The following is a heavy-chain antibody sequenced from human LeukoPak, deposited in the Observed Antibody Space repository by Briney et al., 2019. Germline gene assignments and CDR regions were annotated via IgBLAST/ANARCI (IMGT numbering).Heavy chain of an antibody. V-gene: IGHV1-18*01. Sequence: ASVKVSCKASGYTFTSYGISWVRQAPGQGLEWMGWISAYNGNTNYAQKLQGRVTMTTDTSTSTAYMELRSLRSEDTAVYYCARALRNQLLSDSWGQGTLVTVSS. J-gene: IGHJ4*02. CDR3: ARALRNQLLSDS. D-gene: IGHD2-2*01. CDR2: ISAYNGNT. CDR1: GYTFTSYG.